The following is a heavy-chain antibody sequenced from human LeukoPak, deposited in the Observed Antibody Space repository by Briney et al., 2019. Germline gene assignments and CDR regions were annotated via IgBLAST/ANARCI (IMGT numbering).Heavy chain of an antibody. V-gene: IGHV3-23*01. CDR3: AKDSDTGLLEPSEYFQH. CDR2: ISGSGGST. J-gene: IGHJ1*01. D-gene: IGHD5-18*01. CDR1: GFTFSSYA. Sequence: GGSLRLSCAASGFTFSSYAMSWVRQAPGKGLEWVSAISGSGGSTYYADSVKGRFTISRDNSKSTLYLQMNSLRAEDTAVYYCAKDSDTGLLEPSEYFQHWGQGTLVTVSS.